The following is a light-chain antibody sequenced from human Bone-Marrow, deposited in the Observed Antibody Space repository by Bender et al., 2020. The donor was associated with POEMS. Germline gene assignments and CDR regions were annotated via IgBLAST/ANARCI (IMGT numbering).Light chain of an antibody. J-gene: IGLJ2*01. CDR2: EDS. CDR1: ALPKKY. Sequence: SYELTQPPSVSVSPGQTARITCSGEALPKKYAYWYQQKSGQAPVVVIYEDSKRPSGIPERFYGSSSGTMATLTISGAQVEDEADYYCYSTDRVFGGGTKLTVL. V-gene: IGLV3-10*01. CDR3: YSTDRV.